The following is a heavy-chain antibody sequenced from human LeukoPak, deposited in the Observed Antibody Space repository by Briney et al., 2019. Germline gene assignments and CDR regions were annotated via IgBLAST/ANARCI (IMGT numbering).Heavy chain of an antibody. J-gene: IGHJ4*02. CDR2: IYYSGST. Sequence: PSETLSLTCTVSGGSISSSSYYWGWIRQPPGKGLEWIGSIYYSGSTYYNPSLKSRVTISVDTSKNQFSLKLSSVTAADTAVYYCARVTDTAMALFDYWGQGTLVTVSS. D-gene: IGHD5-18*01. CDR1: GGSISSSSYY. CDR3: ARVTDTAMALFDY. V-gene: IGHV4-39*01.